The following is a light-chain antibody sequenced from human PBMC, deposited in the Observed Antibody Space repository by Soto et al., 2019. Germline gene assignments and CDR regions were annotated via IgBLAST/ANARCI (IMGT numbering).Light chain of an antibody. CDR3: QQYEKWPLT. J-gene: IGKJ4*01. Sequence: EIVMTQSPATLSVSPGERATLSCRASQSVNSYLAWYQQKPGQAPRLLIYGASTRVTGIPVTFSGSGSGTDFTLTISSLESEDFAVYYCQQYEKWPLTFGGGTKVEIK. V-gene: IGKV3-15*01. CDR2: GAS. CDR1: QSVNSY.